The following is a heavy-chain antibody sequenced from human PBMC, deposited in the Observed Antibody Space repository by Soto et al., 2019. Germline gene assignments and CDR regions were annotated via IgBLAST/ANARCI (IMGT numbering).Heavy chain of an antibody. V-gene: IGHV3-30-3*01. J-gene: IGHJ6*02. CDR1: GFTFSSYA. CDR2: ISYDGSNK. Sequence: GGSLRLSCAASGFTFSSYAMHWVRQAPGKGLEWVAVISYDGSNKYYADPVKGRFTISRDNSKNTLYLQMNSLRAEDTAVYYCARGSSSSSSYYYGMDVWGQGTTVTVSS. D-gene: IGHD6-6*01. CDR3: ARGSSSSSSYYYGMDV.